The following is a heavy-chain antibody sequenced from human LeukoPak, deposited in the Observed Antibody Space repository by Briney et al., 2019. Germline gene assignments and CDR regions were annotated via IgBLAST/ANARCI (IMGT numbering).Heavy chain of an antibody. V-gene: IGHV4-4*07. Sequence: SETLSLTCTVSGASISSHYWSWIRQPAGKALEWIGRIYVSGSTTYNPSLESRVTMSLDTFKNHFSLKLRSVTAADTAVYYCARDSGTTGEVKFDPWGQGTLVTVSS. CDR2: IYVSGST. CDR3: ARDSGTTGEVKFDP. J-gene: IGHJ5*02. CDR1: GASISSHY. D-gene: IGHD1-7*01.